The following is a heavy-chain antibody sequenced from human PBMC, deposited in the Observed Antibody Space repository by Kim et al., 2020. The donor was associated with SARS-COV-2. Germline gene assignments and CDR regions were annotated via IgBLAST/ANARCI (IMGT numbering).Heavy chain of an antibody. Sequence: GGSLRLSCEASGFRFSDDYMSWIRQAPGKGLEWVAYINGDGSSRKSAYAVNGRCSISSAKDDKNLSLQMNIKTPEDTAAYYCVRELYSRGQGTL. D-gene: IGHD6-13*01. CDR2: INGDGSSR. CDR3: VRELYS. CDR1: GFRFSDDY. V-gene: IGHV3-11*01. J-gene: IGHJ4*02.